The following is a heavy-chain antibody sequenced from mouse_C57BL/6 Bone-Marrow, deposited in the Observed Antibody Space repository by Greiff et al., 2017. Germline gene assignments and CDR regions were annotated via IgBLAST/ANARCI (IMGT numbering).Heavy chain of an antibody. V-gene: IGHV1-64*01. Sequence: VQLKQPGAELVKPGASVKLSCKASGYTFTSYWMHWVKQRPGQGLEWIGMIHPNSGSTNYNEKFKSKATLTVDKSSSTAYMQLSSLTSEDSAVYYCANYYGSSYWFAYWGQGTLVTVSA. J-gene: IGHJ3*01. CDR3: ANYYGSSYWFAY. CDR1: GYTFTSYW. D-gene: IGHD1-1*01. CDR2: IHPNSGST.